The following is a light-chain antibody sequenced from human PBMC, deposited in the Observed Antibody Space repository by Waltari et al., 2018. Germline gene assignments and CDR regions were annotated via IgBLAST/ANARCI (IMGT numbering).Light chain of an antibody. Sequence: QSALTQPRSVSGSPGQSVTISCTGTSSDFGGYNYVSWYQQHPGKAPKLMVCDVTKRPSGGPDRFSGSKSGNTASLTISGLQAEDEADYYCCSYAGSYTYVVFGGGTKLTVL. V-gene: IGLV2-11*01. J-gene: IGLJ2*01. CDR2: DVT. CDR1: SSDFGGYNY. CDR3: CSYAGSYTYVV.